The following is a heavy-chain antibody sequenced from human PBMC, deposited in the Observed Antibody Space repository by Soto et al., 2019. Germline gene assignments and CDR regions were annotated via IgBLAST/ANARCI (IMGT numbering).Heavy chain of an antibody. CDR3: ARAAAPDYYYYGMDV. CDR1: GFSLSTSGMC. D-gene: IGHD6-6*01. V-gene: IGHV2-70*11. CDR2: IDWDDDK. Sequence: SGPTLVNPTQTLTLTCTFSGFSLSTSGMCVSWIRQPPGKALEWLARIDWDDDKYYSTSLKTRLTISKDTSKNQVVLTMTNMDPVDTATYYCARAAAPDYYYYGMDVWGQGTTVTVS. J-gene: IGHJ6*02.